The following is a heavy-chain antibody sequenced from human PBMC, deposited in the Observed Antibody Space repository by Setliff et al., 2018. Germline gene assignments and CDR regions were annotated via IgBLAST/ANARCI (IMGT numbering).Heavy chain of an antibody. Sequence: PSETLSLTCTVSGGSISGYYWSWIRQPPGKGLEWIGNIYYTGSPSYSPSLRSRGTISVDTSKNKFSLSLSSVTAADTAVYYCARDYQGGWFDPWGPGTLVTVSS. CDR1: GGSISGYY. V-gene: IGHV4-59*01. J-gene: IGHJ5*02. D-gene: IGHD3-16*01. CDR2: IYYTGSP. CDR3: ARDYQGGWFDP.